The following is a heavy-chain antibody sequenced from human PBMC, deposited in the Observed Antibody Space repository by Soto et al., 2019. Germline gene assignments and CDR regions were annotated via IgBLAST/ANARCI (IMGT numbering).Heavy chain of an antibody. CDR3: ARGYYAILTGYYQGSDY. CDR1: GFAFRTFS. J-gene: IGHJ4*02. V-gene: IGHV3-48*01. D-gene: IGHD3-9*01. Sequence: EVQLVESGGGLVQPGGSLRLSCAASGFAFRTFSMKWVRQAPGKGLEWVSYISSSTSTRYYADSVKGRFTISRDNAKNSPLRQRNSRRGEDTAVYYRARGYYAILTGYYQGSDYWGQGTLVTVS. CDR2: ISSSTSTR.